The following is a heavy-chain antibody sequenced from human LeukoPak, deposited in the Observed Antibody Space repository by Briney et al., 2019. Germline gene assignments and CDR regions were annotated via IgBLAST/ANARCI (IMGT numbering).Heavy chain of an antibody. V-gene: IGHV4-61*10. CDR3: ARASGSQFTYYFDY. D-gene: IGHD1-26*01. CDR2: IYYSGST. Sequence: SETLSLTCTVSGGSISSGSYYWSWIRQPAGKGLEWIGRIYYSGSTNYNPSLKSRVTISVDTSKNQFSLKLSSVTAADTAVYYCARASGSQFTYYFDYWGQGTLVAVSS. J-gene: IGHJ4*02. CDR1: GGSISSGSYY.